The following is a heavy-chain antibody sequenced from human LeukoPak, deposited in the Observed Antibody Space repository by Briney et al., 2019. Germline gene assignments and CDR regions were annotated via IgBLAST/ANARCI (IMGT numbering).Heavy chain of an antibody. CDR1: GFTFSSYS. D-gene: IGHD2-2*01. CDR2: ISSSSYI. CDR3: ASSVVPAAPPYYYYYMDV. V-gene: IGHV3-21*01. Sequence: PGGSLRLSCAASGFTFSSYSMNWVRQAPGKGLEWVSSISSSSYIYYADSVKGRFTISRDNAKSSLYLQMNSLRAEDTAVYYCASSVVPAAPPYYYYYMDVWGKGTTVTVSS. J-gene: IGHJ6*03.